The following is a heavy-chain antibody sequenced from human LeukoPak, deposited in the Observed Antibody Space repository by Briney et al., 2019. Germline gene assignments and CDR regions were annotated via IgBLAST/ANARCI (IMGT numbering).Heavy chain of an antibody. CDR1: GFTFSSYA. V-gene: IGHV3-23*01. J-gene: IGHJ5*02. D-gene: IGHD3-10*01. Sequence: GGSLRLSCAASGFTFSSYAMSWVRQAPGKGLEWVSAISGSGGSTYYADSVKGRFTISRDNSKNTLYLQMNSLRAEDTAVYYCAKSPPDGSGSYYFEFDPWGQGTLVTVSS. CDR2: ISGSGGST. CDR3: AKSPPDGSGSYYFEFDP.